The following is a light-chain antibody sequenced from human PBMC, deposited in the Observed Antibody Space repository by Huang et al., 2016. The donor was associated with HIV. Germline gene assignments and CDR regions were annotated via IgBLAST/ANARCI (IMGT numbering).Light chain of an antibody. Sequence: IRMTPSPSSLSASTGDRVTITCRASQTGGTSLAWYQQRPGRAPVLLLYDASTLQRGVPSRFSGSGSRTVFTLTIGCLQVEDAATYYCQHSDGLSPLTFGGGT. J-gene: IGKJ4*01. CDR1: QTGGTS. CDR2: DAS. CDR3: QHSDGLSPLT. V-gene: IGKV1-8*01.